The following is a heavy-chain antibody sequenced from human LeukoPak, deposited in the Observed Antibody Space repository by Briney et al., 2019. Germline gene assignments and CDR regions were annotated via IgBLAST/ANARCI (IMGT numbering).Heavy chain of an antibody. CDR2: IYYSGST. Sequence: SETLSLTCTVSGGSISSYYWSWIRQPPGKGLEWIGYIYYSGSTNYNPSLKSRVTISVDTSENQFSLKLSSVTAADTAVYYCARDPGGGMVRGFDYWGQGTLVTVSS. V-gene: IGHV4-59*01. CDR3: ARDPGGGMVRGFDY. J-gene: IGHJ4*02. CDR1: GGSISSYY. D-gene: IGHD3-10*01.